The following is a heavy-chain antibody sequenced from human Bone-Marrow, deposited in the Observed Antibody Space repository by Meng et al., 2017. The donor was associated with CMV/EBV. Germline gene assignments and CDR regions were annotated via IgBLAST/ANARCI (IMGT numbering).Heavy chain of an antibody. CDR1: GDSISGTSYY. CDR2: ISYGGAT. J-gene: IGHJ5*02. CDR3: AKAGETILVIVFDP. D-gene: IGHD3-16*02. Sequence: CTVSGDSISGTSYYWGWIRQAPGKGLEWIGSISYGGATHYNPSLKSRVTISLDKPKNQFSLRLNSVTAADTATYYCAKAGETILVIVFDPWGQGTLVTVSS. V-gene: IGHV4-39*07.